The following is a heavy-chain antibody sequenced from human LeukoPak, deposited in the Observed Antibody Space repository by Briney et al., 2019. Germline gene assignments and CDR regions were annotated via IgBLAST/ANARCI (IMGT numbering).Heavy chain of an antibody. CDR3: AREEHDYVWGSYRYYYYYGIDV. D-gene: IGHD3-16*02. Sequence: GGSLRLSCAASGFTFSSYGMHWVRQSPGRGLEWGSFISFDGSNEFYADSLKDRFTISRDNSKDTLYLQMDSLRAEDTALYYCAREEHDYVWGSYRYYYYYGIDVWGQGTTVTVSS. CDR2: ISFDGSNE. CDR1: GFTFSSYG. J-gene: IGHJ6*02. V-gene: IGHV3-30*03.